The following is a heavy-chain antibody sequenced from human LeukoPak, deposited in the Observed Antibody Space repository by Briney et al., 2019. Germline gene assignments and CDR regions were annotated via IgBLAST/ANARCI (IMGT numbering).Heavy chain of an antibody. CDR2: ISGSGGST. J-gene: IGHJ4*02. CDR3: AKDPHYDFWSGYYTGPYFDY. V-gene: IGHV3-23*01. Sequence: GGSLRLSCAASGFTFSSYAMSWVRQAPGKGLEWVSAISGSGGSTYYADSVKGRFTISRDNSKNTLYLQMNSPRAEDTAVYYCAKDPHYDFWSGYYTGPYFDYWGQGTLVTVSS. CDR1: GFTFSSYA. D-gene: IGHD3-3*01.